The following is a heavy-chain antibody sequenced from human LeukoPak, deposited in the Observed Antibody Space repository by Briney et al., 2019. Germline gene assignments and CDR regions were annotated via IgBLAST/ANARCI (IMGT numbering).Heavy chain of an antibody. Sequence: GASVKVSCKASGYTFTSYDINWVRQATGQGLEWMGWMNPNSGNTGYAQKFQGRVTITRNTSISTAYMELSSLRSEDTAVYYCARSSHYCSSTSCPSTPFDYWGQGTLVTVSS. J-gene: IGHJ4*02. CDR3: ARSSHYCSSTSCPSTPFDY. CDR1: GYTFTSYD. CDR2: MNPNSGNT. V-gene: IGHV1-8*03. D-gene: IGHD2-2*01.